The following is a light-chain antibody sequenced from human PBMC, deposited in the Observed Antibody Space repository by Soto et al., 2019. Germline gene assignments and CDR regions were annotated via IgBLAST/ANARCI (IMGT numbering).Light chain of an antibody. V-gene: IGKV3-15*01. CDR3: QQYNNWPPGWT. CDR2: GAS. CDR1: QSVSSN. Sequence: EIVITQSPATLSVSPGERATLSCRASQSVSSNLAWYQQKPGQAPRLLIYGASTRATGIPARFSGSGSGTEFTLTISSLQSEDFAVYYCQQYNNWPPGWTFGQGTKV. J-gene: IGKJ1*01.